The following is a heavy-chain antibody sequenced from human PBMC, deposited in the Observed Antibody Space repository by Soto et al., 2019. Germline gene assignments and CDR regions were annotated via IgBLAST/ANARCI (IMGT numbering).Heavy chain of an antibody. Sequence: ASVPVSCLTPGYTFTGPYIHRVRQPPGQGHACIARINPNIGGSNYAKNMQARSSMSRETSIGTAYRELSSQRSDKTSVYYCARPPTRAAAAGTLTSDCDYWGQGTLGTVSS. CDR3: ARPPTRAAAAGTLTSDCDY. D-gene: IGHD6-13*01. CDR1: GYTFTGPY. CDR2: INPNIGGS. V-gene: IGHV1-2*06. J-gene: IGHJ4*02.